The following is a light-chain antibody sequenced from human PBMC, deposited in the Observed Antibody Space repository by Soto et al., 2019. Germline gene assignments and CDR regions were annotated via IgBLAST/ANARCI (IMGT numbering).Light chain of an antibody. V-gene: IGKV3-20*01. J-gene: IGKJ3*01. Sequence: EIRLTQSPCTLSLSPGERATLSCRASQTVTRSYLAWYQHNPGQAPRLLISGISRRAPGIPDRFSGSGSGTDFTLTISRLEPEDFAVYYCQQSATFGPGTKVDIK. CDR1: QTVTRSY. CDR2: GIS. CDR3: QQSAT.